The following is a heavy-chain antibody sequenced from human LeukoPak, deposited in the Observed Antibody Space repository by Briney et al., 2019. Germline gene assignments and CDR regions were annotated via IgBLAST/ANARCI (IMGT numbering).Heavy chain of an antibody. J-gene: IGHJ4*02. V-gene: IGHV4-34*01. Sequence: SETLSLTCAVYGGSFSGYSWTWIRQPPGKGLEWIGEMSHSGYPNYNPSLKSRVAISVDTSKNQFSLNLTSVTAADTAVYYCARPRLLYGSGPILVWGQGNLVTVPS. CDR3: ARPRLLYGSGPILV. CDR1: GGSFSGYS. CDR2: MSHSGYP. D-gene: IGHD3-10*01.